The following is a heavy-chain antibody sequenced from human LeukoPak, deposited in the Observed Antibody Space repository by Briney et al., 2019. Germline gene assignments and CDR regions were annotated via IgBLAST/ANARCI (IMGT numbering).Heavy chain of an antibody. CDR3: TRAPPGMTMMTDY. CDR2: VSTNDGNT. CDR1: GYTFTNYH. V-gene: IGHV1-18*01. J-gene: IGHJ4*02. D-gene: IGHD3-22*01. Sequence: ASVKVSCKASGYTFTNYHSAWVRQAPGQGLEWMGWVSTNDGNTVYAQRLQGRVTMTTDTSTSVAYMELRSLTSDDTAVYYCTRAPPGMTMMTDYRGQGTLVTVSS.